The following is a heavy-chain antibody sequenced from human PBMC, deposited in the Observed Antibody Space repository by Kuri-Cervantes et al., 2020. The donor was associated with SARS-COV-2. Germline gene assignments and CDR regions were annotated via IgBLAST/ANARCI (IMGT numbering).Heavy chain of an antibody. CDR2: ITPFNGNT. CDR1: GDSFDYRF. Sequence: SVKVSCKASGDSFDYRFLHWVRQAPGRPLEWMGWITPFNGNTNYAQRFQDRVTITRDRSMSTAYMELSSLRSDDTAMYYCARSGPGAISREDGACDIWGQGTMVTVSS. V-gene: IGHV1-45*01. D-gene: IGHD5-24*01. CDR3: ARSGPGAISREDGACDI. J-gene: IGHJ3*02.